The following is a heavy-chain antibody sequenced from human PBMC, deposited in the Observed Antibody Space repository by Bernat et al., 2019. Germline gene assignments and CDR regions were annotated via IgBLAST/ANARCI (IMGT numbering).Heavy chain of an antibody. CDR1: GFTFSNYG. Sequence: QVQLVESGGGVVQPGRSLRLSCAASGFTFSNYGMHWVRQAPGKGLEWVAVICYDGSNKYYADSVKGRFTISRDNSKNTLYLQMNSLGDEDTAVYYCARLGSSWSIDYWGQGTVVTVSS. D-gene: IGHD6-13*01. J-gene: IGHJ4*02. CDR2: ICYDGSNK. CDR3: ARLGSSWSIDY. V-gene: IGHV3-33*01.